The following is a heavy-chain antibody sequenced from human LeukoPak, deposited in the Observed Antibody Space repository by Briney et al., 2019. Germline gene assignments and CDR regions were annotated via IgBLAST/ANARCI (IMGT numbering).Heavy chain of an antibody. CDR2: IYSGGNT. D-gene: IGHD6-19*01. J-gene: IGHJ4*02. CDR1: GFTVSTNY. CDR3: ARVSGNTGWLPDS. V-gene: IGHV3-53*01. Sequence: PGGSLRLSCAASGFTVSTNYMSWVRQAPGEGLECISVIYSGGNTYYADSVKGRFTISRDNSKNTLYLQMNSLRAEDTAVYYCARVSGNTGWLPDSWGQGTLVTVSS.